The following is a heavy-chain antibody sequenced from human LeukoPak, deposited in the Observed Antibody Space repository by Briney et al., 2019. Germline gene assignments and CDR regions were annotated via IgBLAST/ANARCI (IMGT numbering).Heavy chain of an antibody. Sequence: GRSLRLSCAASGFTFSSYAMHWVRQAPGKGLEWVAVISYDGSNKYYADSVKGRFTISRDNSKNTLYLQMNSLRAEDTAVYYCARWGSAVDYWGQGTLVTVSS. D-gene: IGHD7-27*01. V-gene: IGHV3-30*01. CDR1: GFTFSSYA. CDR2: ISYDGSNK. CDR3: ARWGSAVDY. J-gene: IGHJ4*02.